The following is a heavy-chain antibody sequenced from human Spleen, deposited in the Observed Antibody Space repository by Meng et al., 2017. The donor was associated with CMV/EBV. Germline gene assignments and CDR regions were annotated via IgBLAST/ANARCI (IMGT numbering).Heavy chain of an antibody. V-gene: IGHV5-51*01. CDR1: GYSFTNYW. CDR2: IYPGDSDT. Sequence: KVSCKGSGYSFTNYWIGWVRQMPGKGLEWMGIIYPGDSDTRYSPSFQGHVTISADKSISSAYLQWSSLKASDTAIYYCARCLYYFGSGSLGAFDIWDQGTLVTVSS. CDR3: ARCLYYFGSGSLGAFDI. D-gene: IGHD3-10*01. J-gene: IGHJ3*02.